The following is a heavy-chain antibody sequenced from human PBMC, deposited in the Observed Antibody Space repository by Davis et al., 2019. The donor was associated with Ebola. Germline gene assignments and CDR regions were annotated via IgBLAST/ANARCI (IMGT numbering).Heavy chain of an antibody. CDR2: ISGSGCST. J-gene: IGHJ4*02. CDR3: AKTDCSGGSCYSVDY. V-gene: IGHV3-23*01. Sequence: RGSLRLSCAASGFTSSSYAMSWVRHAPGKGLEWVSAISGSGCSTYYADSVKGRFTISRDNSKNTLYLQMNSLRAEDTAVYYCAKTDCSGGSCYSVDYWGQGTLVTVSS. D-gene: IGHD2-15*01. CDR1: GFTSSSYA.